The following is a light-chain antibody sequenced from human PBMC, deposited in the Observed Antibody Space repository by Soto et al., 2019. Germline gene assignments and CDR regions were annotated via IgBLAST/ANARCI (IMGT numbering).Light chain of an antibody. CDR3: QQSYTTLFT. V-gene: IGKV1-39*01. Sequence: SVGDRFTISCRSSQSITTYLNWYQHEPGKAPKLLIYAASSLQGGVPSRFSGSGSGTDFTLTISNLQPEDFATYYCQQSYTTLFTFGPGTKVDIK. CDR2: AAS. CDR1: QSITTY. J-gene: IGKJ3*01.